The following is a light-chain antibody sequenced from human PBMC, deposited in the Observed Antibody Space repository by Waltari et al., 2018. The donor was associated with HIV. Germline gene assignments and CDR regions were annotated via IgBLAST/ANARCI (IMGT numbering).Light chain of an antibody. V-gene: IGLV2-14*01. J-gene: IGLJ3*02. Sequence: QSPLLQPASVSGSPGQSTTLSCTGTRRDVRGSISVSWYQQPPGKAPKLMTHDVSNRPSGVSNRFSGSKSGNTASLTISGLQADDEADYYCSSYTSSSTPWVFGGGTKLTVL. CDR3: SSYTSSSTPWV. CDR2: DVS. CDR1: RRDVRGSIS.